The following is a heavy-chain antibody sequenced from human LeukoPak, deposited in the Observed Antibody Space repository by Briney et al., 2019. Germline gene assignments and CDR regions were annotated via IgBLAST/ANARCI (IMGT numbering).Heavy chain of an antibody. J-gene: IGHJ4*02. CDR1: GYTFTSYY. CDR2: INPSGGRT. CDR3: ATDVVVVAAAWSFDY. D-gene: IGHD2-15*01. Sequence: ASVKVSCKASGYTFTSYYMHWVRQAPGQGLEWMGIINPSGGRTSYAEKLKGRVTMTRDTSKSTVYMELSSLRSEDTAVYYCATDVVVVAAAWSFDYWGPGTLVIVSS. V-gene: IGHV1-46*04.